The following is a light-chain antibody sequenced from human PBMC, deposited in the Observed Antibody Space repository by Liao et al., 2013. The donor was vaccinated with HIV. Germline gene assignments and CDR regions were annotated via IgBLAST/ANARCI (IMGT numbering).Light chain of an antibody. V-gene: IGLV3-21*01. CDR3: QVWDSSSDLRSV. CDR1: NIGSKS. CDR2: YDS. J-gene: IGLJ1*01. Sequence: SYELTQPPSVSVAPGKTARITCGGNNIGSKSVHWYQQKPGQAPVLVIYYDSDRPSGIPERFSGSNSGNTATLTISRVEAGDEADYYCQVWDSSSDLRSVFGTGTKVTVL.